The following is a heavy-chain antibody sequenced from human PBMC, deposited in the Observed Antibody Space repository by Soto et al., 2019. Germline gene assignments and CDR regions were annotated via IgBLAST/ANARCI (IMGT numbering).Heavy chain of an antibody. V-gene: IGHV4-30-4*01. CDR2: NYYSGST. D-gene: IGHD2-2*02. Sequence: PSETLSLICPVSGGSISSGSYYWSWLRQPPGNGLEWIGYNYYSGSTYYNPSLISRVTISRYTSTNQFSLRLSSVAAADTGVYYCARERVQGAIPHARFEPWGQGTLVTVSS. CDR3: ARERVQGAIPHARFEP. J-gene: IGHJ5*02. CDR1: GGSISSGSYY.